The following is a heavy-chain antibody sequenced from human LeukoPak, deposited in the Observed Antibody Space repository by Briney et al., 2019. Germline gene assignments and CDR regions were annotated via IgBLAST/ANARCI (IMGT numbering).Heavy chain of an antibody. CDR2: IYYTGSD. CDR3: ARQRGSASSWSDFDY. Sequence: SETLPLTCTVSGGSISSTNYYWGWIRQPPGKGLEWLGSIYYTGSDYYNPSLKCRITISVDRSKDQFSLNLTSVTAADTAVYYCARQRGSASSWSDFDYWVQGTLVTVSS. D-gene: IGHD6-13*01. J-gene: IGHJ4*02. CDR1: GGSISSTNYY. V-gene: IGHV4-39*01.